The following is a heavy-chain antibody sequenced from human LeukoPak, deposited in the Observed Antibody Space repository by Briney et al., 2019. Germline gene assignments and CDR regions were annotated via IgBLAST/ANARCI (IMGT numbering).Heavy chain of an antibody. CDR3: ARVGIAAGYNWFDP. CDR2: IYYSGST. J-gene: IGHJ5*02. V-gene: IGHV4-59*11. CDR1: GGSISGHY. D-gene: IGHD6-13*01. Sequence: PSETLSLTCTVSGGSISGHYWSWIRQPPGKGLEWIGYIYYSGSTNYNPSLKSRVTISVDTSKNQFSLKLSSVTAADTAVYYCARVGIAAGYNWFDPWGQGTLVTVSS.